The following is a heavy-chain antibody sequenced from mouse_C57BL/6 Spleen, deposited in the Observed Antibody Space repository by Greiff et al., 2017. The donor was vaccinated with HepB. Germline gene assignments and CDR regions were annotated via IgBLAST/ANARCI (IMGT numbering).Heavy chain of an antibody. J-gene: IGHJ4*01. Sequence: EVKLEESGPGLVKPSQSLSLTCSVTGYSITSGYYWNWIRQFPGNKLEWMGYISYDGSNNYNPSLKNRISITRDTSKNQVFLKLNSVTTEDTATYYCARDEGVYAMDYWGQGTSVTVSS. CDR2: ISYDGSN. CDR3: ARDEGVYAMDY. CDR1: GYSITSGYY. V-gene: IGHV3-6*01.